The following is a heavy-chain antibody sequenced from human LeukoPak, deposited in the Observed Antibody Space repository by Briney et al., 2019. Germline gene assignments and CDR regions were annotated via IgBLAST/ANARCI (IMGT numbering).Heavy chain of an antibody. D-gene: IGHD2-15*01. CDR2: INPNSGGT. CDR3: AREENCSGGSCYYY. V-gene: IGHV1-2*06. J-gene: IGHJ4*02. Sequence: ASVKVSCEASGYTFTGYYMHWVRQAPGQGLEWVGRINPNSGGTNYAQKFQGRVTMTRDTSISTAYMELSRLTSDDTAVYYCAREENCSGGSCYYYWGQGTLVTVSS. CDR1: GYTFTGYY.